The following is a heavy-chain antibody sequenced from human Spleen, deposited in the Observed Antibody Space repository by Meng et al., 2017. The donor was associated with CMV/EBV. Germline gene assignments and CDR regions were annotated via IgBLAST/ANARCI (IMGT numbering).Heavy chain of an antibody. D-gene: IGHD1-26*01. V-gene: IGHV3-74*01. CDR2: IRGDGSRT. J-gene: IGHJ4*02. CDR3: ARDKWELYFDY. CDR1: GFTFSSFS. Sequence: LSFAASGFTFSSFSMHWVRQAPGKGLVWVSHIRGDGSRTNYADSVKGRFSISRDNAKNTLYLEMNSLRAEDSAVYYCARDKWELYFDYWGQGALVTVSS.